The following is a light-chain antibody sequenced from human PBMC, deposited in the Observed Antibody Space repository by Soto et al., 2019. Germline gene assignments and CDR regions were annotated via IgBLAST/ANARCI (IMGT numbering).Light chain of an antibody. J-gene: IGLJ2*01. V-gene: IGLV2-14*01. CDR1: SSDVGGYNY. Sequence: QSALTQPASVSGSPGQSITISCTGTSSDVGGYNYVSWYQQHPGKAPKLMIYEVSNRPSGVSNRFSGSKSGNTASLTISGLQPEDESDYYCSSYTSSSALEVVFGGGAKVIVL. CDR2: EVS. CDR3: SSYTSSSALEVV.